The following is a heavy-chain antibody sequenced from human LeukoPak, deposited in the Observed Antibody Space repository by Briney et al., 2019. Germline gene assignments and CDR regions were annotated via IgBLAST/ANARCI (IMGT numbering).Heavy chain of an antibody. CDR1: GYTFSAYY. Sequence: ASVKVSCKASGYTFSAYYIHWVRQAPGQGLEWMGWINVNSGGTNYAQKFQGWVTMTRDTSISTAYMELSGRSFDDTAVYYCARGSYSNTHLPGYYFDYWGQGTLVAVSS. CDR3: ARGSYSNTHLPGYYFDY. J-gene: IGHJ4*02. D-gene: IGHD6-13*01. V-gene: IGHV1-2*04. CDR2: INVNSGGT.